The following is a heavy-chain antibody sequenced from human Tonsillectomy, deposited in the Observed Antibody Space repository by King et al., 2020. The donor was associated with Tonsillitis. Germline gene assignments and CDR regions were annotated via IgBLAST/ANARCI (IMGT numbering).Heavy chain of an antibody. Sequence: QLVQSGAEVKKPGESLRISCKGSGYSFTSYWITWVRQMPGKGLECMGRIDPSDSYTKYSPSFQGHVTISADKSISTAYLQWSSLKASDTAMYYCARPGSSNWYMDWDQGTLVTVSS. CDR3: ARPGSSNWYMD. V-gene: IGHV5-10-1*03. J-gene: IGHJ4*02. D-gene: IGHD6-13*01. CDR2: IDPSDSYT. CDR1: GYSFTSYW.